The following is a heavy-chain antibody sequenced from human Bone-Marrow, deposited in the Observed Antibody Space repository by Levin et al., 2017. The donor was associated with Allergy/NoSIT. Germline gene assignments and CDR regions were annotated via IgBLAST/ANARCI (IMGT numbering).Heavy chain of an antibody. CDR1: GGSIRGSSFY. CDR2: IYSSGTT. V-gene: IGHV4-39*01. CDR3: ARHLWRYYGSGSLNPFDY. Sequence: SETLSLTCSVSGGSIRGSSFYWAWVRQSRGRGLEWIGTIYSSGTTYYNPSLKSRVTISVDTSKNQFSLKLTSLTAADTGAYYCARHLWRYYGSGSLNPFDYWGQGAQVTVSS. D-gene: IGHD3-10*01. J-gene: IGHJ4*02.